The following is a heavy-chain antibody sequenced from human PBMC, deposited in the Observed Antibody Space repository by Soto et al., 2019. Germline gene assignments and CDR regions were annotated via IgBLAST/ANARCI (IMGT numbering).Heavy chain of an antibody. CDR3: GGHAGGGGY. CDR2: IYSGGYT. J-gene: IGHJ4*02. Sequence: EVQLVESGGGLIQPGGSLRLSCAVSGFTVSNNYMSWVRQAPGKGLEGVSVIYSGGYTAYGDSVKGRFTISRDNSKNTIFLKKNSLGAAAPGCLLGGGHAGGGGYWGQGTLVTVSS. D-gene: IGHD3-16*01. CDR1: GFTVSNNY. V-gene: IGHV3-53*01.